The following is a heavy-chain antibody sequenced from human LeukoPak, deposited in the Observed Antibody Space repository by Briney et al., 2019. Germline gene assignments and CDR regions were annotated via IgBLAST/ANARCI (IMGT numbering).Heavy chain of an antibody. CDR1: GFTFSDYY. J-gene: IGHJ6*04. Sequence: GGSLRLSCAASGFTFSDYYMSWIRQAPGKGLEWVSYISSSGSTIYYADSVKGRFTISRDNDKNSLYLQMNSLRAEDTAVYYCARDSPKLYYYYGMDVWGKGTTVTVSS. D-gene: IGHD1-7*01. CDR2: ISSSGSTI. CDR3: ARDSPKLYYYYGMDV. V-gene: IGHV3-11*01.